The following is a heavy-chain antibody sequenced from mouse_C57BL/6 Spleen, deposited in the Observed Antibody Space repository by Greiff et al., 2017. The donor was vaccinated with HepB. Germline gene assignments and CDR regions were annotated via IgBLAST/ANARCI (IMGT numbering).Heavy chain of an antibody. D-gene: IGHD1-2*01. J-gene: IGHJ2*01. CDR2: ISSGGSYT. Sequence: EVQLVESGGDLVKPGGSLKLSCAASGFTFSSYGMSWVRQTPDKRLEWVATISSGGSYTYYPDSVKGRFTISRDNAKNTLYLQMSSLKSEDTAMYYCARTGYGPYYFDYWGQGTTLTVSS. V-gene: IGHV5-6*01. CDR1: GFTFSSYG. CDR3: ARTGYGPYYFDY.